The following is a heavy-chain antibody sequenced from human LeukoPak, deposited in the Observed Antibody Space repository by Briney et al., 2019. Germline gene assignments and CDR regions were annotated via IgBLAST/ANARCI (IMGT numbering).Heavy chain of an antibody. D-gene: IGHD4-23*01. CDR1: GFTVSSKY. Sequence: GGSLRLSCAASGFTVSSKYMSWVRQAPGKGLEWVSVIYSGDSTYYADSAKGRFTVSRDNSKNTLYLQMNSLRAEDTAVYYCARRGDGGRSFDYWGQGSLVTVSS. CDR3: ARRGDGGRSFDY. V-gene: IGHV3-53*01. CDR2: IYSGDST. J-gene: IGHJ4*02.